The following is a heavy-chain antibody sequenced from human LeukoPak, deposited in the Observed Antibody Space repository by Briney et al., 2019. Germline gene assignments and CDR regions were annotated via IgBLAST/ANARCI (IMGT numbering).Heavy chain of an antibody. J-gene: IGHJ4*02. CDR1: GFTFSSYA. CDR3: AKVFSAYSSGWYEYYDY. Sequence: PGGSLRLSCAASGFTFSSYAMSWVRQAPGKGLEWVSAISGSGGSTYYADSEKGRFTISRDNSKNTLYLQMNSLRAEDTAVYYCAKVFSAYSSGWYEYYDYWGQGTLVTVSS. CDR2: ISGSGGST. V-gene: IGHV3-23*01. D-gene: IGHD6-19*01.